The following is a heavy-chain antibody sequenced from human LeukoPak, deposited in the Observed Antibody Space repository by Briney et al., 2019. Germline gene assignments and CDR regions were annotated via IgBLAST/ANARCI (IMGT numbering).Heavy chain of an antibody. CDR2: IKEDGSEK. D-gene: IGHD6-13*01. CDR3: ASGRQLGY. V-gene: IGHV3-7*01. Sequence: GGSLRLSCAASGFTFSNNWMSWVRQAPGKGLEWVAKIKEDGSEKYYVDSVKGRFTISRDNARNSLYLQMNSLRAEDTAVYYCASGRQLGYWGQGTLVTVSS. CDR1: GFTFSNNW. J-gene: IGHJ4*02.